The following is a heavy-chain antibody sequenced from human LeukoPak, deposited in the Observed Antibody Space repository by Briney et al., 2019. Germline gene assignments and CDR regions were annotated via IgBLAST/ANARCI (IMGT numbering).Heavy chain of an antibody. J-gene: IGHJ4*02. D-gene: IGHD2-2*01. Sequence: GGSLRLSCAASGFSFSSHGMSWVRQAPGKGLEWVSGIIGGPGSTYYADSVKGRLTISRDNSKNTLYLQMNSLRAEDTAVYYCAHRSMYQLDCWGQGTLVTVSS. CDR2: IIGGPGST. CDR3: AHRSMYQLDC. CDR1: GFSFSSHG. V-gene: IGHV3-23*01.